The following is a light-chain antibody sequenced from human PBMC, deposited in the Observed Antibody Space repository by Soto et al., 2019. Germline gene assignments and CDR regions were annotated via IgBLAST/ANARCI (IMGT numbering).Light chain of an antibody. CDR1: QSVNSRY. J-gene: IGKJ2*01. CDR3: QQFGDSPPAFT. V-gene: IGKV3-20*01. Sequence: ESMLTQSPGTLSLSPGERATLSCRASQSVNSRYLTWYQQKPGQAPRLLIYGASIRATGIPDRFSGSGSGTDFTLTISRLELEDFALYYCQQFGDSPPAFTFGQGTKLEI. CDR2: GAS.